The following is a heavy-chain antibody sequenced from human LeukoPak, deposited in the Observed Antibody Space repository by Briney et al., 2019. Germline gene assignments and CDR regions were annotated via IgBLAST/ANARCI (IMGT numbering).Heavy chain of an antibody. J-gene: IGHJ5*02. CDR3: ARVTMIVVVNWFDP. D-gene: IGHD3-22*01. CDR2: IYYSGSA. CDR1: GDSVTTYY. V-gene: IGHV4-59*02. Sequence: SETLSLTCTVSGDSVTTYYWSWIRQPPGKGLEWLGYIYYSGSATYNPSLKSRVTISVDTSKSQFSLKLSSVTAADTAVYYCARVTMIVVVNWFDPWGQGTLVTVSS.